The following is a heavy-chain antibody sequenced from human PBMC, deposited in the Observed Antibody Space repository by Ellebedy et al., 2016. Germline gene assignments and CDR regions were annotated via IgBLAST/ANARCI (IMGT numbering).Heavy chain of an antibody. Sequence: GESLKISCAASGFTFSNAWMSWVRQAPGKGLEWVSAISGSGGSTYYADSVKGRFTISRDNSKNTLYLQMNSLRAEDTAVYYCAREMEHYDILTGYYRNFFDYWGQGTLVTVSS. J-gene: IGHJ4*02. CDR2: ISGSGGST. D-gene: IGHD3-9*01. V-gene: IGHV3-23*01. CDR3: AREMEHYDILTGYYRNFFDY. CDR1: GFTFSNAW.